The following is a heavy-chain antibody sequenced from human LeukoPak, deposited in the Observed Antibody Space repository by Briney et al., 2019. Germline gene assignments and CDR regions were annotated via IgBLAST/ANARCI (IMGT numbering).Heavy chain of an antibody. Sequence: GGSLRLSCAASGFTFSNWLNWVRQAPGKGLEWVSSISSSSSYIYYADSVKGRFTISRDNAKNSLYLQMNSLRAEDTAVYYCARDGDLYSSGWAYYFDYWGQGTLVTVSS. CDR2: ISSSSSYI. CDR1: GFTFSNW. J-gene: IGHJ4*02. V-gene: IGHV3-21*01. CDR3: ARDGDLYSSGWAYYFDY. D-gene: IGHD6-19*01.